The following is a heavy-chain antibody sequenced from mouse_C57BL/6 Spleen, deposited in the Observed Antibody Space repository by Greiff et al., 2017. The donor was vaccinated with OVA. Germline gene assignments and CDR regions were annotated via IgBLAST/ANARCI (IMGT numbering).Heavy chain of an antibody. Sequence: QVQLQQPGAELVKPGASVKLSCKASGYTFTSYWIHWVKQRPGQGLEWIGMIHPNSGSTNYNEKFKSKATLTVDKSSSTAYMQLSSLTSEDSAVYYCARYTTVVADYWGQGTTLTVSS. CDR1: GYTFTSYW. V-gene: IGHV1-64*01. D-gene: IGHD1-1*01. CDR2: IHPNSGST. J-gene: IGHJ2*01. CDR3: ARYTTVVADY.